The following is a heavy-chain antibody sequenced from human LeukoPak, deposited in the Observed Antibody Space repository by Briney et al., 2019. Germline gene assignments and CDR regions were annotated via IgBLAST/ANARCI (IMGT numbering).Heavy chain of an antibody. V-gene: IGHV3-33*01. CDR1: GFTFSNYG. Sequence: GGSLRLSCAASGFTFSNYGMHWVRQAPGKGLEWVAVIWYDGSNQFYADSVKGRFTISRENSKNTLYLQMNSLRAEDTAVYYCARDRYTSGWYFDYWGQGTLVPVSS. J-gene: IGHJ4*02. D-gene: IGHD6-19*01. CDR2: IWYDGSNQ. CDR3: ARDRYTSGWYFDY.